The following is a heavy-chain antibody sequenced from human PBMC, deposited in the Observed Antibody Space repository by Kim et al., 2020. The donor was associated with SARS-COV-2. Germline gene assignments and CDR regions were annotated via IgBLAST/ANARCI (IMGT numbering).Heavy chain of an antibody. V-gene: IGHV4-59*09. J-gene: IGHJ4*02. CDR3: ARGYGDH. Sequence: YSVSTTYHPSLTSRLTISVDTSKNQFSLTLSSVTAADTAVYYCARGYGDHWGQGALVTVSS. CDR2: YSVST. D-gene: IGHD4-17*01.